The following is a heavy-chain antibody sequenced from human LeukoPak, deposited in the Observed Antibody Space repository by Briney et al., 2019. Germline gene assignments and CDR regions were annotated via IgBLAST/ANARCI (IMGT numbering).Heavy chain of an antibody. V-gene: IGHV4-39*07. CDR2: IYYSGST. D-gene: IGHD3-16*01. Sequence: SETLSLTCTVSGGSISSSSYYWGWIRQPPGKGLEWIGSIYYSGSTNYNPSLKSRVTISVDTSKNQFSLKLSSVTAADTAVYYCARVIGGVKYGMDVWGQGTTVTVSS. CDR1: GGSISSSSYY. J-gene: IGHJ6*02. CDR3: ARVIGGVKYGMDV.